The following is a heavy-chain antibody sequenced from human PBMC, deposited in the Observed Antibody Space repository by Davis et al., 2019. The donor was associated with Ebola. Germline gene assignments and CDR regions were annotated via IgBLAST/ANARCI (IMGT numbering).Heavy chain of an antibody. D-gene: IGHD5-24*01. J-gene: IGHJ4*02. CDR2: INPNSGGT. CDR1: GYTFTGYY. V-gene: IGHV1-2*02. Sequence: ASVKVSCKASGYTFTGYYMHWVRQAPGQGPEWMGWINPNSGGTNYAQKFQGRVTMTRDTSISTAYMELSSLRSEDTAVYYCAAVPRDGYNSYFDYWGQGTTVTVSS. CDR3: AAVPRDGYNSYFDY.